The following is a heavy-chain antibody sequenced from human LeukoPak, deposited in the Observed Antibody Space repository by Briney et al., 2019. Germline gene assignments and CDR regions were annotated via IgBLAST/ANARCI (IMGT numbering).Heavy chain of an antibody. V-gene: IGHV3-21*01. CDR3: AELGITMIGGV. D-gene: IGHD3-10*02. CDR2: ISSSSSYK. Sequence: GGSLRLSCAASGFTFSSYTMNWVRQAPGKGLEWVSSISSSSSYKYYADSVKGRFTISRDNAKNSLYLQMNSLRAEDTAVYYCAELGITMIGGVWGKGTTVTISS. CDR1: GFTFSSYT. J-gene: IGHJ6*04.